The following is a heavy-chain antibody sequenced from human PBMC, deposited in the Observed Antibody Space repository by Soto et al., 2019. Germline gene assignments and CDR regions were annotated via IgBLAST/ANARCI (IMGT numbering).Heavy chain of an antibody. Sequence: EVQLLESGGGLVQPGGSLRLSCAASGFTFSSYAMSWVRQAPGKGLEWVSAISGSGGSTYYADSVKGRFTISRDNSKNTLYLQMNSLRAEDTAVYYFAKDLLWFGEFYYFDYWGQGTLVTVSS. CDR1: GFTFSSYA. CDR3: AKDLLWFGEFYYFDY. CDR2: ISGSGGST. D-gene: IGHD3-10*01. V-gene: IGHV3-23*01. J-gene: IGHJ4*02.